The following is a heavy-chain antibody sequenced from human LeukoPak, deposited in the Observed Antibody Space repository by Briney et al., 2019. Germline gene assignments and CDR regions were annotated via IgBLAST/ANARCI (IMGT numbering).Heavy chain of an antibody. J-gene: IGHJ4*02. CDR3: ARDWPAARYYFDY. CDR2: INSDGSFT. D-gene: IGHD2-2*01. V-gene: IGHV3-74*01. CDR1: GFTFTSYW. Sequence: PGGSLRLSCAASGFTFTSYWMHWVRQAPGKGLVWLSRINSDGSFTNYADSVKGRFTISRDNAKSTLYLQMNSLRVEDTAVYFCARDWPAARYYFDYWGQGTLVSVSS.